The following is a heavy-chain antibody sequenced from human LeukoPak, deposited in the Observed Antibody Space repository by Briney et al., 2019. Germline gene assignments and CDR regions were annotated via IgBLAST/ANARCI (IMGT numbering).Heavy chain of an antibody. CDR2: INAGHGNT. D-gene: IGHD6-13*01. Sequence: GASVKVSCKASGYTFSSYAMHWVRQAPGQRLEWMGWINAGHGNTKYSQKFQGRVTITRDTSASTAYMELSSLRSEDTAVYYCARMYSSSWYKANWFDPWGQGTLVTVSS. J-gene: IGHJ5*02. CDR3: ARMYSSSWYKANWFDP. V-gene: IGHV1-3*01. CDR1: GYTFSSYA.